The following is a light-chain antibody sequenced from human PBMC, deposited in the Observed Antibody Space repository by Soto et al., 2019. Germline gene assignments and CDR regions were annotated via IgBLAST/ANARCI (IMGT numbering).Light chain of an antibody. J-gene: IGKJ5*01. V-gene: IGKV3-11*01. CDR2: AAS. Sequence: EVVLTQSPATLSSSAGERATLSCRASQRVGSFLAWYQQKPGQAPRLLIYAASNLATGIPASFSGSGSGTDFTLTISSLEPEDFAVYFCQKRSNWPPPFGQGTRLAIK. CDR3: QKRSNWPPP. CDR1: QRVGSF.